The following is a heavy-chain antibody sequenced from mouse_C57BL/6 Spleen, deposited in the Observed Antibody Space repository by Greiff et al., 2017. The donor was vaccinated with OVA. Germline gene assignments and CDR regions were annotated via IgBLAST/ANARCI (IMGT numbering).Heavy chain of an antibody. Sequence: QVQLKESGPGILQSSQTLSLTCSFSGFSLSTSGMGVSWIRQPSGKGLEWLAHIYWDDDKRYNPSLKSRLTISKDTSRNQVFLKITSVDTADTATYYCARREEGYYAMDYWGQGTSVTVSS. J-gene: IGHJ4*01. CDR3: ARREEGYYAMDY. CDR2: IYWDDDK. CDR1: GFSLSTSGMG. V-gene: IGHV8-12*01.